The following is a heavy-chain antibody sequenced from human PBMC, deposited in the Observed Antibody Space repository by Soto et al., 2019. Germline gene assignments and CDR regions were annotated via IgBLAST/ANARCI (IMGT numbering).Heavy chain of an antibody. J-gene: IGHJ6*02. V-gene: IGHV5-51*01. D-gene: IGHD5-12*01. Sequence: GESLKISCKGSGYSFTSYWINWVRQMPGKGLEWMGVIYPGDSDTRYSPSFQGQVTISADKSISTAYLQCRSLKASDTAVYYCARHRGSPGSYFGMDVWGQGTTVTVSS. CDR1: GYSFTSYW. CDR2: IYPGDSDT. CDR3: ARHRGSPGSYFGMDV.